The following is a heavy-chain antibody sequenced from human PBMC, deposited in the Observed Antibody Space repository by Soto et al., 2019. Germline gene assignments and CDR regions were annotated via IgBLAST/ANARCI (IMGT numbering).Heavy chain of an antibody. CDR3: AKEPVGPDWYFDL. V-gene: IGHV3-74*01. Sequence: PGGSLRLSCAASGFTFSTYWMHWVRQAPGKGLVWVSRINGGGTSTYYADSVKGRFTVSRDNSKNTLYLQMNSLRAEDTAVYNCAKEPVGPDWYFDLWGRGTLVTVSS. J-gene: IGHJ2*01. CDR1: GFTFSTYW. CDR2: INGGGTST.